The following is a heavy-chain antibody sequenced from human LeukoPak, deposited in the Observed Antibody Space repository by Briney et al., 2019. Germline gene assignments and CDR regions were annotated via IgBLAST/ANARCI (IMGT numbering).Heavy chain of an antibody. Sequence: PSETLSLTCAVYGGSFSGYYWSWIRQPPGKGLEWIGEINHSGSTNYNPSLKSRVTISVDTSKNQFSLKLSSVTAADTAVYYCARGPYYYGSGSYYKIVGIDWFDPWGQGTLVTVSS. V-gene: IGHV4-34*01. CDR1: GGSFSGYY. CDR3: ARGPYYYGSGSYYKIVGIDWFDP. J-gene: IGHJ5*02. D-gene: IGHD3-10*01. CDR2: INHSGST.